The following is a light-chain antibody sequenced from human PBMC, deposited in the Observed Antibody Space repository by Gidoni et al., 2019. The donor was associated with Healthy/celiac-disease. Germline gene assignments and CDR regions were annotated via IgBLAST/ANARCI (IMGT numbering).Light chain of an antibody. V-gene: IGLV1-40*01. J-gene: IGLJ3*02. CDR3: QSYDSSLSGGV. CDR1: SSNIGAGYD. Sequence: QSVLTQPPSVSGAPGQRVTISCTGSSSNIGAGYDVHSYQQLPGTAPKLLIYGNSNRPSGVPDRFSGSKSGTSASLAITGLQAEDEADYYCQSYDSSLSGGVFGGGTKLTVL. CDR2: GNS.